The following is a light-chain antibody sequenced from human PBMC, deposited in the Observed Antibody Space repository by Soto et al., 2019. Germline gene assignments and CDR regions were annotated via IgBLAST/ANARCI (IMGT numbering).Light chain of an antibody. J-gene: IGKJ5*01. Sequence: EIVLTQSPATLSLSPVEIATLSCRASQSVSSYLAWYQQKPGQAPRLLIYDASNRATGIPARFSGSGSGTDFTLTISSLEPEDFAVYYCQQRSNWPPPFGQGTRLEIK. CDR1: QSVSSY. V-gene: IGKV3-11*01. CDR3: QQRSNWPPP. CDR2: DAS.